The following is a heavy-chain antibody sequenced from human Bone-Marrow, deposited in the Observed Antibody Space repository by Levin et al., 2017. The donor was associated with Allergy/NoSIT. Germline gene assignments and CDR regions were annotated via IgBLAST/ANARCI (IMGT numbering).Heavy chain of an antibody. V-gene: IGHV1-69*06. CDR3: AIIEWVMDHYMDV. J-gene: IGHJ6*03. CDR1: GGTFSTYS. CDR2: ITPIFDTT. Sequence: PAASVKVSCKASGGTFSTYSITWVRQAPGQGLEWMGRITPIFDTTNYAQNFQGRVSITADKSTTTVYMELSSLRSEDTAIYYCAIIEWVMDHYMDVWGQGTTVTVSS. D-gene: IGHD2-21*01.